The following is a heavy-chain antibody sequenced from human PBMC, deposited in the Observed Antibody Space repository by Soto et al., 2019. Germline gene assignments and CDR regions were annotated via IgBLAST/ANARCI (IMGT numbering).Heavy chain of an antibody. Sequence: QVQLVQSGAEVKKPGASVKVSCKASGYTFTGYYMHWVRQAPGQGLEWMGWINPNSGGTNYAQKFXXWXTTXRDTSISTAYMELSRLRSDDTAVYYCAAGAEGFDYWGQGTLVTVSS. CDR3: AAGAEGFDY. V-gene: IGHV1-2*04. CDR1: GYTFTGYY. CDR2: INPNSGGT. D-gene: IGHD3-10*01. J-gene: IGHJ4*02.